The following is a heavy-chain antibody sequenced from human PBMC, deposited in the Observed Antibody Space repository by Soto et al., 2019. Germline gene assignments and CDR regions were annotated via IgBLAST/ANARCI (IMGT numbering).Heavy chain of an antibody. CDR2: IYYSGST. Sequence: SETLSLTCTVSGGSISSSSYYWGWIRQPPGKGLEWIGSIYYSGSTYYNPSLKSRVTISVDTSKNQFSLKLSSVTAADTAVYYCARRSPNYDILTGLGEDWGQGTLVTVSS. CDR3: ARRSPNYDILTGLGED. J-gene: IGHJ4*02. CDR1: GGSISSSSYY. V-gene: IGHV4-39*01. D-gene: IGHD3-9*01.